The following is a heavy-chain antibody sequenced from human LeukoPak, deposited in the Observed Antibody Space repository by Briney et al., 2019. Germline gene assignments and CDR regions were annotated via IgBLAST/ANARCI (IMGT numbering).Heavy chain of an antibody. CDR3: ARNLGTFDY. J-gene: IGHJ4*02. CDR1: GYSFTNYW. V-gene: IGHV5-51*01. CDR2: ISPDDSEI. D-gene: IGHD1-1*01. Sequence: GESLKISCKGSGYSFTNYWIGWVRQTPGKGLEWMGIISPDDSEIKYSPSLQGQVTISADKSISTAYLQWSSLKASDTAMYYCARNLGTFDYWGQGTLVTVSS.